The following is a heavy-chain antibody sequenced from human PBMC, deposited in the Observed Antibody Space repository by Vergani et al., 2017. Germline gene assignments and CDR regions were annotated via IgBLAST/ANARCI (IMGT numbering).Heavy chain of an antibody. CDR1: GYSFSDHY. D-gene: IGHD2-2*02. CDR3: ATIGYRRWGYYFDY. Sequence: QVQLVESGGGLVKPGGSLRLSCAASGYSFSDHYMTWIRQAPGKGLEWVSYISNSGNTIEYADSVKGRFSISRDNAKSSLFLQMDSLRAEDTAVYYCATIGYRRWGYYFDYWGQGILVTVSS. CDR2: ISNSGNTI. V-gene: IGHV3-11*01. J-gene: IGHJ4*02.